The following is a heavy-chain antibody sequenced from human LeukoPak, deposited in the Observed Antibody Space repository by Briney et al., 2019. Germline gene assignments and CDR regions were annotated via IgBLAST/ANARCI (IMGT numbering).Heavy chain of an antibody. D-gene: IGHD3-10*01. J-gene: IGHJ4*02. Sequence: GRSLRLSCAASGFTFDEYAMYWVRQAPGKGLECVSGISWNGGVTGYADSVKGRFTISRDSAKNSLALQMNSLTAEDTAFYYCAKGGGAGSYYYGYFDSWGQGTLVTVSS. CDR3: AKGGGAGSYYYGYFDS. CDR1: GFTFDEYA. CDR2: ISWNGGVT. V-gene: IGHV3-9*01.